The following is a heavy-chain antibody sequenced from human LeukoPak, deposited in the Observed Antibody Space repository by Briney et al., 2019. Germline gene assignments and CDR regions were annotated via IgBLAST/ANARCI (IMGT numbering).Heavy chain of an antibody. Sequence: GGSLRLSCAASGFSFSTYSMHWVRQAPGKGPEWVSSISSSSTYIYYADSVKGRFTISRDNAKNSLYLQMNSLRAEDTAVYYCARDQEMATILDAFDIWGQGTMVTVSS. V-gene: IGHV3-21*01. D-gene: IGHD5-24*01. CDR3: ARDQEMATILDAFDI. J-gene: IGHJ3*02. CDR2: ISSSSTYI. CDR1: GFSFSTYS.